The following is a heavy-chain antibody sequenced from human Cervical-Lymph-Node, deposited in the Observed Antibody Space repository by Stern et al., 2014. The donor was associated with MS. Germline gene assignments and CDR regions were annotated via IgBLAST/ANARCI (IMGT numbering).Heavy chain of an antibody. CDR3: ARAGATHSTWEIVDY. D-gene: IGHD1-26*01. CDR2: IISSGERP. CDR1: GFIFSDYF. J-gene: IGHJ4*02. V-gene: IGHV3-11*01. Sequence: VQLVESGGGLVKPGGSLRLSCAASGFIFSDYFMTWIRQAPGKGLETVAYIISSGERPFYADSVEGRFTISRDNAKNSLFLQMNSLRAEDAAVYYCARAGATHSTWEIVDYWGQGALVAVS.